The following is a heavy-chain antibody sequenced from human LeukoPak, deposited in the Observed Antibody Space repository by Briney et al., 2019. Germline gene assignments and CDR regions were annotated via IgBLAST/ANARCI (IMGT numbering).Heavy chain of an antibody. D-gene: IGHD2-2*01. Sequence: ASVKVSCKASGYTLTSYYMHWVRQAPGQGLEWKGWINPNSGGTNYAQKFQGRVTMTRDTSISTAYMELSRLRSDDTAVYYCARGDVVVPDPPVYWGQGTLVTVSS. CDR2: INPNSGGT. J-gene: IGHJ4*02. CDR3: ARGDVVVPDPPVY. V-gene: IGHV1-2*02. CDR1: GYTLTSYY.